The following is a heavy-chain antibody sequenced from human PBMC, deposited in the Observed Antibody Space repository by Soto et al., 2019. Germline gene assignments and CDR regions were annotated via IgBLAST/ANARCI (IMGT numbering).Heavy chain of an antibody. Sequence: PGGSLRLSCAASGFTISNYLMSWVRQAPGKGLEWVSVIYSGGNTYYADSVKGRFSIFRDNSKNTLNLQMNSLRVEDTAVYYCARDPGSSSGHYWGKGTLVTVSS. V-gene: IGHV3-66*01. CDR2: IYSGGNT. CDR3: ARDPGSSSGHY. CDR1: GFTISNYL. D-gene: IGHD6-6*01. J-gene: IGHJ4*02.